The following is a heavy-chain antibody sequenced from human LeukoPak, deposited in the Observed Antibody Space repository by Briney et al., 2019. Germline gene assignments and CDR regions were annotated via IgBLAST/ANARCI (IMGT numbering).Heavy chain of an antibody. CDR1: GYTFTGYY. V-gene: IGHV1-2*02. J-gene: IGHJ6*03. CDR3: AREAVAGTISYYYMDA. D-gene: IGHD6-19*01. Sequence: ASVKVSCKASGYTFTGYYMHWVRQAPGQGLEWMGWINPNSGGTNYAQKFQGRVTMTRDTSISTAYMELSRLRSDDTAVYYCAREAVAGTISYYYMDAWGKGTTVTVSS. CDR2: INPNSGGT.